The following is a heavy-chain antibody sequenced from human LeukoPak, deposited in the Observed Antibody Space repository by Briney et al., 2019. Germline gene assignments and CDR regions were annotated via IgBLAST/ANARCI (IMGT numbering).Heavy chain of an antibody. J-gene: IGHJ5*02. CDR1: GCTFTGYY. CDR2: INPNSGGT. Sequence: GASVKVSCKASGCTFTGYYMHWVRQAPGQGLEWMGRINPNSGGTNYAQKFQGRVTMTRDTSISTAYMELSRLRSDDTAVYYCARDLERRVEDWFDPWGQGTPVTVSS. D-gene: IGHD1-1*01. V-gene: IGHV1-2*06. CDR3: ARDLERRVEDWFDP.